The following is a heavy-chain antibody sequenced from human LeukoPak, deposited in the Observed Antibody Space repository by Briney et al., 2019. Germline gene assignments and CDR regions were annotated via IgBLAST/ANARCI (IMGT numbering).Heavy chain of an antibody. CDR2: ISGSGTDT. CDR3: ATVGRPSTRLPGLAAAGTSCFFDC. J-gene: IGHJ4*02. D-gene: IGHD6-13*01. Sequence: PGGSLRLSCAASGLRFSGQYMIWIRQAPGKGLEWVAFISGSGTDTFYADSVKGRFFISKDNTRDSLSLQMTSLSAEDTAMYYCATVGRPSTRLPGLAAAGTSCFFDCWGQGTLSPSPQ. V-gene: IGHV3-11*01. CDR1: GLRFSGQY.